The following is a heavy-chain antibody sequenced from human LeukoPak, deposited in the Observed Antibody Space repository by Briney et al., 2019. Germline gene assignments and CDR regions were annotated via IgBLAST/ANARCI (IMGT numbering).Heavy chain of an antibody. CDR2: MNPNSGNT. CDR1: GYTFTSYD. CDR3: ARGGTYYDILTGYYTIDY. J-gene: IGHJ4*02. V-gene: IGHV1-8*01. D-gene: IGHD3-9*01. Sequence: ASVKVSCKASGYTFTSYDINWVRQATGQGLEWMGWMNPNSGNTGYAQKFQGRVTMTRNTSISTAYMELSSLRSEDTAVYYCARGGTYYDILTGYYTIDYWGQGTLVTVSS.